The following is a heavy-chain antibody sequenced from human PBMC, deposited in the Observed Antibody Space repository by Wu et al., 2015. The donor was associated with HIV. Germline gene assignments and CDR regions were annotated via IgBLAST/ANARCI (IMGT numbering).Heavy chain of an antibody. J-gene: IGHJ3*01. CDR2: ISPKTGGT. CDR1: GFPFAASY. D-gene: IGHD3-16*01. Sequence: QVQLVQSGAEVKKPGASVKVSCKTSGFPFAASYIHWVRQAPGQGLEWMGWISPKTGGTVYAHKFQGRVTMTEDRSINTAYMEMTRLGSDDTAVYYCARGRSNVDPHEALDLWGQGTMVTVSS. V-gene: IGHV1-2*02. CDR3: ARGRSNVDPHEALDL.